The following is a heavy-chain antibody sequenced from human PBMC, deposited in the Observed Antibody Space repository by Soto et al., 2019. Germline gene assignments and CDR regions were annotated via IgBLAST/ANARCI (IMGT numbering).Heavy chain of an antibody. V-gene: IGHV4-30-4*07. J-gene: IGHJ4*02. CDR3: ARAYGGYADY. CDR2: IYYSGST. CDR1: GGSISSGGYS. D-gene: IGHD5-12*01. Sequence: SETLSLTCAVSGGSISSGGYSWSWIRQPPGKGLEWIGYIYYSGSTYYNPSLKSRVTISVDTSKNQFSLKLSSVTAADTAVYYCARAYGGYADYWGQGALVTVSS.